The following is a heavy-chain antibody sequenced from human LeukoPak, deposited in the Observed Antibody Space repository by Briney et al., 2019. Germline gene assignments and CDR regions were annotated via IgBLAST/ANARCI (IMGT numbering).Heavy chain of an antibody. V-gene: IGHV3-15*01. D-gene: IGHD6-13*01. J-gene: IGHJ5*02. CDR3: TTDGLAAADNNWFDP. Sequence: GGSLRLSCAAAGFTFSNAWMSWVRQAPGKGLEWVGRIKSKTDGGTTDYAAPVKGRFTISRDDSKNTLYLQMTSLKTEDTAVYYCTTDGLAAADNNWFDPWGQGTLVTVSS. CDR2: IKSKTDGGTT. CDR1: GFTFSNAW.